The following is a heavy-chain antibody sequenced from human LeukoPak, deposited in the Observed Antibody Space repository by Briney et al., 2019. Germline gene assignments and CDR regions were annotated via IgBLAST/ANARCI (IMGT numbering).Heavy chain of an antibody. Sequence: ASVKVSCKASGYTFTSYGISWVRQAPGQGLEWMGWISAYNGNTNYAQKLQGRVTMTTDTSTSTAYMELRSVRSDDTAVYYCARGTSNYYGSGSPDWYFDLWGRGTLVTVSS. CDR3: ARGTSNYYGSGSPDWYFDL. CDR1: GYTFTSYG. D-gene: IGHD3-10*01. J-gene: IGHJ2*01. CDR2: ISAYNGNT. V-gene: IGHV1-18*01.